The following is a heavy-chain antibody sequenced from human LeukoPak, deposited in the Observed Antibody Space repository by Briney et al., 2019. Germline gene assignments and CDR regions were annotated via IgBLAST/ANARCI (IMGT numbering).Heavy chain of an antibody. J-gene: IGHJ4*02. CDR1: GGSFSGYY. V-gene: IGHV3-11*01. CDR2: IRSSGSTI. D-gene: IGHD6-19*01. Sequence: LSLTCAVYGGSFSGYYWSWIRQAPGKGLEWVSYIRSSGSTIYYADSVKGRFTISRDNAKNSLYLQMNSLRAEDTAVYYCARYIKGLYSSGIDYWGQGTLVTVSS. CDR3: ARYIKGLYSSGIDY.